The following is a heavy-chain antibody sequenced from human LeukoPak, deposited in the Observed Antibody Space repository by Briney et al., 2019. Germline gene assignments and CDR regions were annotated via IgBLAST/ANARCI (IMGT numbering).Heavy chain of an antibody. CDR1: GYQFTTYW. V-gene: IGHV5-51*01. CDR2: IYPGDSDT. J-gene: IGHJ4*02. D-gene: IGHD5-24*01. Sequence: GESLKISCQGSGYQFTTYWIGWVRQVPGKGLEWMAVIYPGDSDTRYSPSLQGQVTISVDKSTNTAYLQWNSLKASDTAMYYCARHGGDGFFRSLDYWGQGTLVTVSS. CDR3: ARHGGDGFFRSLDY.